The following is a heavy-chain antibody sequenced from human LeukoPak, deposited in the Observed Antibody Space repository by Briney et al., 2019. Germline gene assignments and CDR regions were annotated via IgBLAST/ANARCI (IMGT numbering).Heavy chain of an antibody. J-gene: IGHJ4*02. D-gene: IGHD6-19*01. V-gene: IGHV3-21*01. CDR3: ARIAVACTDDY. CDR2: ISSSSYI. CDR1: GFTFSSYS. Sequence: GGSLRLSCAASGFTFSSYSMNWVRQAPGKGLEWVSSISSSSYIYYADSVKGRFTISRDNAKNSLYLQMNSLRAEDTAVYYCARIAVACTDDYWGQGTLVTVSS.